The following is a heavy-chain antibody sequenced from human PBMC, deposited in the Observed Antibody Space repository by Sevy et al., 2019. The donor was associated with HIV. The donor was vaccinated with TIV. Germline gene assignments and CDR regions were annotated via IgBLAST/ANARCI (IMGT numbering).Heavy chain of an antibody. V-gene: IGHV1-24*01. CDR1: GYTLTELS. CDR3: ATTHPIKIVGATRGYDYFMEV. Sequence: ASVKVSCKVSGYTLTELSMHWVRQAPGEGLEWMGCFDREDGETIYAQKFQGRVTMTEDTSTYTAYMELSSLGSDDTAVYHCATTHPIKIVGATRGYDYFMEVWGKGSTVTVSS. CDR2: FDREDGET. J-gene: IGHJ6*03. D-gene: IGHD1-26*01.